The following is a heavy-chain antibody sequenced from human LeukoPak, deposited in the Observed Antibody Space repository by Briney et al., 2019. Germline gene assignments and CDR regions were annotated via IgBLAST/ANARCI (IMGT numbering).Heavy chain of an antibody. CDR3: ARDSTVGRY. V-gene: IGHV3-7*01. J-gene: IGHJ4*02. Sequence: GGSLRLSCAASGFTFSSYWMSWVRQAPGKGLEWVANIKQDGSDMYYVDSVKGRFTISRDNAKSSLYLQMDSLRVGDTAVYYCARDSTVGRYWGQGTLVTVSS. CDR2: IKQDGSDM. CDR1: GFTFSSYW. D-gene: IGHD2-8*02.